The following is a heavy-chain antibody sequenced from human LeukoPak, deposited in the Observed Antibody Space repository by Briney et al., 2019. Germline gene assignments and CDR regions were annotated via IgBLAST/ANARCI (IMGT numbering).Heavy chain of an antibody. J-gene: IGHJ6*02. CDR1: GYTFTGYY. CDR3: ARYGEIVVVVAATYYGMDV. D-gene: IGHD2-15*01. CDR2: INPNSGGT. V-gene: IGHV1-2*02. Sequence: GASVKVSCKASGYTFTGYYMDWMRQAPGQGLEWMGWINPNSGGTNYAQKFQGRVTMTRDTSISTAYMELSRLRSDDTAVYYCARYGEIVVVVAATYYGMDVWGQGTTVTVSS.